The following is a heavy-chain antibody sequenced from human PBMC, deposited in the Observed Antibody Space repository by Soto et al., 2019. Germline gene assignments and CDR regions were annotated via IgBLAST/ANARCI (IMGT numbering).Heavy chain of an antibody. D-gene: IGHD1-26*01. V-gene: IGHV4-39*05. CDR3: AKLPWEVAPS. Sequence: SETPSLTCTVSGGSISNPSYYWGWVRQPPGKGLEWIGDIFYTGRTYYSPSLKSRVTISVDTSKEQFSLNLTSVTAADTAVYYCAKLPWEVAPSWGQGTLVTVSS. CDR2: IFYTGRT. J-gene: IGHJ5*02. CDR1: GGSISNPSYY.